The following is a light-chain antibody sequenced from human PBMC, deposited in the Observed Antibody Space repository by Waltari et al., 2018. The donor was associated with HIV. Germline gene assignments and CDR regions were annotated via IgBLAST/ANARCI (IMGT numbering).Light chain of an antibody. V-gene: IGLV1-47*01. CDR2: RNN. CDR3: AAWDDSLSGLV. Sequence: QSVLTQPPSASGTPGQRVTISCSGSSSNIGGNYVYWYQQLPGTASKLLIYRNNRRPSGVPDRFAGSKSGTSASLAISGLRSEDEADYYCAAWDDSLSGLVFGGGTKLTVL. J-gene: IGLJ3*02. CDR1: SSNIGGNY.